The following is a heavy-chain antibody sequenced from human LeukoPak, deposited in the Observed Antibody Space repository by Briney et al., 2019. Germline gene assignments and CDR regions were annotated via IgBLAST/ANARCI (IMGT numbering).Heavy chain of an antibody. J-gene: IGHJ4*02. CDR3: AREEGGYFTYYYDSSGYWGFDY. V-gene: IGHV1-2*02. Sequence: GASVKVSCKASGYTFTRYYMHWVRQAPGQGLEWMGWINPNSGGTNYAQKFQGRVTMTRDTSISTAYMELSRLRSDDTAVYYCAREEGGYFTYYYDSSGYWGFDYWGQGTLVTVSS. CDR2: INPNSGGT. D-gene: IGHD3-22*01. CDR1: GYTFTRYY.